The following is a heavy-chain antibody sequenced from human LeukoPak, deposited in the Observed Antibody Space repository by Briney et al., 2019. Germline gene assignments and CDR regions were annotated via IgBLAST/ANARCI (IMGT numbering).Heavy chain of an antibody. J-gene: IGHJ4*02. V-gene: IGHV1-69*05. CDR2: IIPIFGTA. Sequence: SVKVSCKASGYTFTSYGISWVRQAPGQGLEWMGGIIPIFGTANYAQKFQGRVTITTDESTSTAYMELSSLRSEYTAVYYCARDSGLLFDYWGQGTLVTVSS. CDR3: ARDSGLLFDY. CDR1: GYTFTSYG.